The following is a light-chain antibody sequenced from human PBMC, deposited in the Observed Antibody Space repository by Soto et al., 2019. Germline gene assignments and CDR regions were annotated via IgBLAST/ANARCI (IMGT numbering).Light chain of an antibody. V-gene: IGLV1-44*01. Sequence: QAVVTQPPSASGTPGQRVTISCSGSSSNIGSNAMSWYQQLPGTAPKLLIYNDNQRPSGVPDRFSGSKSGTSASLAISGLQSEDEADYFCAAWDDGLNGLLFGGGTKVTVL. CDR1: SSNIGSNA. CDR3: AAWDDGLNGLL. CDR2: NDN. J-gene: IGLJ2*01.